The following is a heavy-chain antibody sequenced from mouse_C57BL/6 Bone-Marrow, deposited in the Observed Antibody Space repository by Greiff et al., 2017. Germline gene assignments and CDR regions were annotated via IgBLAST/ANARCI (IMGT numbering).Heavy chain of an antibody. CDR3: ARPGSSPFDY. CDR2: IDPSDSYT. V-gene: IGHV1-59*01. D-gene: IGHD1-1*01. CDR1: GYTFTSYW. J-gene: IGHJ2*01. Sequence: VQLQQPGAELVRPGTSVKLSCKASGYTFTSYWMHWVKQRPGQGLEWIGVIDPSDSYTNYNQKFKGKATLTVATSSSTAYMQLSSLTSEDSAVYYCARPGSSPFDYWGQGTTLTVSS.